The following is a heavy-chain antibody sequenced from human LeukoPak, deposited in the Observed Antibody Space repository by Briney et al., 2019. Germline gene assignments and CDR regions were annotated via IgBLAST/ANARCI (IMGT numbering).Heavy chain of an antibody. J-gene: IGHJ4*02. CDR1: GFSLSTSGMC. V-gene: IGHV2-70*01. Sequence: SGPALVKPTQTLTLTCTFSGFSLSTSGMCVSWIRQPPGKALEWLALIDWDDDEYYSTSLKTRLTISKDTSKNQVVLTMTNMDPVDTATHYCARTVQTAMATNGGFDYWGQGTLVTVSS. CDR2: IDWDDDE. CDR3: ARTVQTAMATNGGFDY. D-gene: IGHD5-18*01.